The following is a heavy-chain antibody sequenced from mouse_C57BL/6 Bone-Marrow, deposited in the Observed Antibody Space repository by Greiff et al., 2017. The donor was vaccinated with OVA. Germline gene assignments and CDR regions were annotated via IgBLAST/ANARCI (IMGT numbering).Heavy chain of an antibody. D-gene: IGHD2-3*01. CDR1: GYSITSGYD. CDR2: ISYSGST. J-gene: IGHJ3*01. Sequence: VQLKESGPGMVKPSQSLSLTCTVTGYSITSGYDWHWIRHFPGNKLEWMGYISYSGSTNYNPSLKSRISITHDTSKNHFFLKLNSVTTEDTATYYCASVYDGYQFAYWGQGTLVTVSA. V-gene: IGHV3-1*01. CDR3: ASVYDGYQFAY.